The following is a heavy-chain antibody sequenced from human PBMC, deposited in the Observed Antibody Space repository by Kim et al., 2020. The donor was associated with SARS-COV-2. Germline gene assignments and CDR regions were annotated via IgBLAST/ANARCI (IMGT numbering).Heavy chain of an antibody. Sequence: GESLKISCKGSGYSFTSYWISWVRQMPGKGLEWKGRIDPSDTDTKYSPSIQGHVTISADKSISTAYLPWSSLKTSDTAMYYCASQSLWFGELTHAFDIWGQETMVTVSS. CDR3: ASQSLWFGELTHAFDI. J-gene: IGHJ3*02. V-gene: IGHV5-10-1*01. CDR1: GYSFTSYW. CDR2: IDPSDTDT. D-gene: IGHD3-10*01.